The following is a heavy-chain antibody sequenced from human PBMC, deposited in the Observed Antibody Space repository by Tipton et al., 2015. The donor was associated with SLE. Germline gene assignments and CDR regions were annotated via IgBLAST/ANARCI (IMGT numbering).Heavy chain of an antibody. V-gene: IGHV4-39*07. J-gene: IGHJ6*03. CDR1: GGSISSSSYY. CDR3: ARGDYYYMDV. Sequence: TLSLTCTVSGGSISSSSYYWGWIRQPPGKGLEWIGSIYYSGSTNYNPSLKSRVTISVDTSKNQFSLKLSSVTAADTAVYYCARGDYYYMDVWGKGTTVTVSS. CDR2: IYYSGST.